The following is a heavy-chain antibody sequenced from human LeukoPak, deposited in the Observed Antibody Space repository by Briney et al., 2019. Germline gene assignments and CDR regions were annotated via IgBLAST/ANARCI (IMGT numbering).Heavy chain of an antibody. D-gene: IGHD6-6*01. CDR3: VRGQLVVDY. J-gene: IGHJ4*02. V-gene: IGHV4-34*01. CDR1: GGSFSGYY. Sequence: PSETLSLTCAVYGGSFSGYYWSWIRQPPGKGLEWIGEINHSGSTNYNPSLKSRVTISVDTSKNQFSLKLSSVTAADTAVYYCVRGQLVVDYWGQGTLDTVSS. CDR2: INHSGST.